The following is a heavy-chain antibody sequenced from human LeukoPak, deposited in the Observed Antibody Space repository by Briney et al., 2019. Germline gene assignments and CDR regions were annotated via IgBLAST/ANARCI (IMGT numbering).Heavy chain of an antibody. Sequence: GGSLRLSCAASGFTFSSYATHWVRQAPGKGLEWVAVISYDGSNKYYADSVKGRFTISRDNSKNTLYLQMNSLRAEDTAVYYCASEEEHIVVVTAVIDYWGQGALVTVSS. CDR1: GFTFSSYA. CDR3: ASEEEHIVVVTAVIDY. D-gene: IGHD2-21*02. J-gene: IGHJ4*02. CDR2: ISYDGSNK. V-gene: IGHV3-30-3*01.